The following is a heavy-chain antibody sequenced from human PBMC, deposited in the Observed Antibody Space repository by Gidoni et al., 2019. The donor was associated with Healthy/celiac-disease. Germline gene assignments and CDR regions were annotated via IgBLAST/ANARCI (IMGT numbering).Heavy chain of an antibody. CDR1: GGSISSGDYH. Sequence: QVQLQESGPGLVKPSQTLSLTCTVSGGSISSGDYHWSWIRQPPGKGLEWIGYIYYSGSTYYNPSLKSRVTISVDTSKNQFSLKLSSVTAADTAVYYCAGRDTAMVTQGIYYYYGMDVWGQGTTVTVSS. J-gene: IGHJ6*02. CDR2: IYYSGST. V-gene: IGHV4-30-4*01. D-gene: IGHD5-18*01. CDR3: AGRDTAMVTQGIYYYYGMDV.